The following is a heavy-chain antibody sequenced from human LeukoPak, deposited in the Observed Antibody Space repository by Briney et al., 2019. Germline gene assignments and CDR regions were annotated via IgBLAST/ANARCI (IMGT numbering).Heavy chain of an antibody. J-gene: IGHJ6*02. CDR1: GFTFSSYA. CDR3: AKDTPRRHGMDV. CDR2: ISWNSGSI. D-gene: IGHD2-15*01. Sequence: GGSLRLSCAASGFTFSSYAMSWVRQAPGKGLEWVSGISWNSGSIGYADSVKGRFTISRDNAKNSLYLQMNSLRAEDTALYYCAKDTPRRHGMDVWGQGTTVTVSS. V-gene: IGHV3-9*01.